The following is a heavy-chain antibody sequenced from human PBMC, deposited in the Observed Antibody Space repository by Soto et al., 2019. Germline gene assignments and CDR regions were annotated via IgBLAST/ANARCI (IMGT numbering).Heavy chain of an antibody. D-gene: IGHD4-17*01. Sequence: QVQLQESGPGLVKPSQTLSLTCTVSGGSISSGDYYWSWIRQPPGKGLEWIGYIYYSGSTYYNPSLKSRVTISVDTSKNQFSRKLSSVTAADTAVYYCARERGPTVTTYYYGMDVWGQGTTVTVSS. CDR1: GGSISSGDYY. J-gene: IGHJ6*02. CDR2: IYYSGST. V-gene: IGHV4-30-4*01. CDR3: ARERGPTVTTYYYGMDV.